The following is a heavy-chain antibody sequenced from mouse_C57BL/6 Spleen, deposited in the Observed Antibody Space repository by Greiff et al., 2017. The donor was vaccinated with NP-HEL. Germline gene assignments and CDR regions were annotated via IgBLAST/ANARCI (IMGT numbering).Heavy chain of an antibody. CDR3: ARSPDYAWFAY. D-gene: IGHD2-4*01. CDR1: GYTFTSYW. J-gene: IGHJ3*01. V-gene: IGHV1-52*01. CDR2: IDPSDSET. Sequence: QVQLQQPGAELVRPGSSVKLSCKASGYTFTSYWMHWVKQRPIQGLEWIGNIDPSDSETLYNQKFKDKATLTVDKSSSTAYMQLSSLTSEDSAVYYCARSPDYAWFAYWGQGTLVTVSA.